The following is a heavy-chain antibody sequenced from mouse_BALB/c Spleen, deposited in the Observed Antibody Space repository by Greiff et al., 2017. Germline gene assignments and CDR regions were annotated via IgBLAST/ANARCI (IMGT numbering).Heavy chain of an antibody. CDR2: INPSNGGT. D-gene: IGHD2-1*01. CDR3: TGNSEGGDYAMDY. CDR1: GYTFTSYY. V-gene: IGHV1S81*02. Sequence: QVQLQQSGAELVKPGASVKLSCKASGYTFTSYYMYWVKQRPGQGLEWIGGINPSNGGTNFNEKFKSKATLTVDKSSSTAYMQLSSLTSEDAAVYYCTGNSEGGDYAMDYWGQGTSVTVSS. J-gene: IGHJ4*01.